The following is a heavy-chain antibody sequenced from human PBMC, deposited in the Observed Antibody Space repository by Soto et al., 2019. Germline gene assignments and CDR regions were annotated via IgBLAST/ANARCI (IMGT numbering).Heavy chain of an antibody. CDR3: ARGAVDFDL. CDR1: GGSIGSGDYH. Sequence: SETLSLTCTVSGGSIGSGDYHWSWIRQPPGKGLESIGYIYYSGSTYYNPSLKSRVIISVDTSKNQFSLKLSSVTAADTAVYYCARGAVDFDLWGQGTMVTVSS. CDR2: IYYSGST. J-gene: IGHJ3*01. V-gene: IGHV4-30-4*01.